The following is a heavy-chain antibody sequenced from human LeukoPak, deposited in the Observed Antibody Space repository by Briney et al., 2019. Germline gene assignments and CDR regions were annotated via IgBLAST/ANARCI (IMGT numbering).Heavy chain of an antibody. CDR3: ARGLYEDYYSGGMDV. J-gene: IGHJ6*02. Sequence: PGGSLRLSCAASGFTFSSYWMHWVRQAPGKGLVWVSRINSDGSNTSYADSVKGRLTISRDNAKNTLYLQMNSLRAEDTAVYYCARGLYEDYYSGGMDVWGQGTTVTVSS. CDR1: GFTFSSYW. V-gene: IGHV3-74*01. D-gene: IGHD2/OR15-2a*01. CDR2: INSDGSNT.